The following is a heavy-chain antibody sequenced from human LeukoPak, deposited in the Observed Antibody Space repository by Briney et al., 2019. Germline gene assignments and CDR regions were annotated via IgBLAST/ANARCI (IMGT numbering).Heavy chain of an antibody. J-gene: IGHJ4*02. D-gene: IGHD3-16*02. CDR2: ISYDGSNK. Sequence: GGSLRLSCAASGFTFSSYGMHWVRQAPGEGLEWVAVISYDGSNKYYADSVKGRFTISRDNSKNTLYLQMNSLRAEDTAVYYCAKDRSEMNYFDYWGQGTLVTVSS. CDR1: GFTFSSYG. V-gene: IGHV3-30*18. CDR3: AKDRSEMNYFDY.